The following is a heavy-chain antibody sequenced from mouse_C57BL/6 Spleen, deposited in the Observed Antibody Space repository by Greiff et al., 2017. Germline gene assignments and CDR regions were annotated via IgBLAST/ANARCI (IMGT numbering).Heavy chain of an antibody. CDR3: ARNGGWLLGGYYFDY. Sequence: VQLQQSVAELVRPGASVKLSCTASGFNIKNTYMHWVKQRPEQGLEWIGRIDPANGNTKYAPKFQGKATITADTSTNTAYLQLSSLTSEDTAIYYCARNGGWLLGGYYFDYWGQGTTLTVSS. CDR2: IDPANGNT. CDR1: GFNIKNTY. J-gene: IGHJ2*01. V-gene: IGHV14-3*01. D-gene: IGHD2-3*01.